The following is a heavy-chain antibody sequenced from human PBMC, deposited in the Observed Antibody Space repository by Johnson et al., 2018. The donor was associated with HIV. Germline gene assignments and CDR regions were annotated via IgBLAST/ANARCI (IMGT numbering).Heavy chain of an antibody. CDR1: GFTFSSNY. Sequence: VQLVESGGGVVRPGRSLRLSCAASGFTFSSNYMSWVRQAPGKGLEWVSVIYSGGSTYYADSVKGRFTISRDNSKNTLYLQMKSLRAEDTALYYCARDRVWFGDLYAFDIWGEGTMVTVSS. D-gene: IGHD3-10*01. CDR3: ARDRVWFGDLYAFDI. V-gene: IGHV3-66*01. J-gene: IGHJ3*02. CDR2: IYSGGST.